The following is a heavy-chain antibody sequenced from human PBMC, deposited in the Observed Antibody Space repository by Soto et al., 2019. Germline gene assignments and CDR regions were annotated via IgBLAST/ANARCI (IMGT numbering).Heavy chain of an antibody. CDR3: ARDPAGSSLGFDS. CDR1: GFAFSPYS. D-gene: IGHD2-2*01. J-gene: IGHJ4*02. Sequence: GGSLRLSCAASGFAFSPYSMNWVRQAPGKGLEWVSCISGSSSYIYYADSVKGRFTISRDNTKNSLYLQMNSLRAEDTAVYYCARDPAGSSLGFDSWGQGTLVTVSS. CDR2: ISGSSSYI. V-gene: IGHV3-21*01.